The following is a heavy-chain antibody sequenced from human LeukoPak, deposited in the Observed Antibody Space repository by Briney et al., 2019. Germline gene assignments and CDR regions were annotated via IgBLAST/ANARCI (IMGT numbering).Heavy chain of an antibody. CDR1: GGSISSGSYY. Sequence: SQTLSLTCTVSGGSISSGSYYWSWIRQPAGKGLEWIGRIYTSGSTNYNPSLKSRVTISVDTSKNQFSLKLSSVTAADTAVYYCARSPRICGSSTSCYLYYYYMDVWGKGTTVTVSS. D-gene: IGHD2-2*01. V-gene: IGHV4-61*02. CDR3: ARSPRICGSSTSCYLYYYYMDV. CDR2: IYTSGST. J-gene: IGHJ6*03.